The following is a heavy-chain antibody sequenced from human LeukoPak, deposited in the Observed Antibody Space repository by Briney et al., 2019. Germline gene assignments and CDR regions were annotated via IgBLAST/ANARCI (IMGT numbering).Heavy chain of an antibody. Sequence: GGSLRLSCLGSGFTFSVYWMTWVRQAPGKGLEWVANINQDGSEKEYVESVKGRFIISGDNARNSLCLQMNSLRGEDTAVYYCVRGRGWLDSWGQGTLVTVSS. CDR1: GFTFSVYW. CDR3: VRGRGWLDS. D-gene: IGHD3-10*01. CDR2: INQDGSEK. J-gene: IGHJ5*01. V-gene: IGHV3-7*03.